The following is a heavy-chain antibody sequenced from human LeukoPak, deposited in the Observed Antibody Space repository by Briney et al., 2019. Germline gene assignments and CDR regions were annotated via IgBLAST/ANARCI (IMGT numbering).Heavy chain of an antibody. CDR3: ARGYSGYKNWFDP. J-gene: IGHJ5*02. CDR2: INPNSGGT. D-gene: IGHD5-12*01. V-gene: IGHV1-2*02. Sequence: ASVKVSCKASGYTFTGYYMHWVRQAPGQGLEWMGWINPNSGGTNYAQKFQGRVTMTRDTSISTAYMELSRLRSDDTAMYYCARGYSGYKNWFDPWGQGTLVTVSS. CDR1: GYTFTGYY.